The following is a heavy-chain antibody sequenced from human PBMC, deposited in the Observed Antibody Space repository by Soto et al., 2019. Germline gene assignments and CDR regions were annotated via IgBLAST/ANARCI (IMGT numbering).Heavy chain of an antibody. D-gene: IGHD3-16*02. CDR3: ARGMITFGGVIVYKYSSDY. CDR2: IIPIFGTA. Sequence: GASVKVSCKASGGTFSSYAISWVRQAPGQGLEWMGGIIPIFGTANYAQKFQGRVTITADESTSTAYMELSSLRSEDTAVYYCARGMITFGGVIVYKYSSDYWDPGTLVTVSS. V-gene: IGHV1-69*13. CDR1: GGTFSSYA. J-gene: IGHJ4*02.